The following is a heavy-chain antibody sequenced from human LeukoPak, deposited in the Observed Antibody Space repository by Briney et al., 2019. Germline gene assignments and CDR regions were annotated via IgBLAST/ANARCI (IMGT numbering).Heavy chain of an antibody. CDR2: IYYSGST. CDR1: GGSISSSSYY. V-gene: IGHV4-39*01. J-gene: IGHJ3*02. Sequence: SETLSLTCTVSGGSISSSSYYWGWIRQPPGKGLEWIGSIYYSGSTFYNPSLKSRVTISVDTSNNQFSLKLSSVTAADTAVYYCARGRTYSPYDAFDIWGQGTMVTVSS. CDR3: ARGRTYSPYDAFDI. D-gene: IGHD1-26*01.